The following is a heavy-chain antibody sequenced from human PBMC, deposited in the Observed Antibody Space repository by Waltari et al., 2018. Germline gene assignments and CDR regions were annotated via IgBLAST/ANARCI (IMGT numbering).Heavy chain of an antibody. CDR2: IYHSGRT. J-gene: IGHJ4*02. CDR1: NYSIISDYY. V-gene: IGHV4-38-2*01. D-gene: IGHD3-22*01. Sequence: QVQLQESGPGLVKPSETLSLTCAVSNYSIISDYYWAWIRQPPGKGLEWIGSIYHSGRTYYRRSLKSRVTISVDTSKNQFSLKLSSVTAAFFSVYYCHRDLHDTSGYYHWGQGTLVAVSS. CDR3: HRDLHDTSGYYH.